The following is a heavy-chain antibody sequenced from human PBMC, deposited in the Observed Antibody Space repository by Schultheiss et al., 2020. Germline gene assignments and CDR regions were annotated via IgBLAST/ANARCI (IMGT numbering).Heavy chain of an antibody. CDR2: TNNGDGSVT. CDR3: AREGQHLGFDY. D-gene: IGHD6-13*01. J-gene: IGHJ4*02. V-gene: IGHV3-74*01. CDR1: GFTFSKHW. Sequence: GGSLTLSCEASGFTFSKHWMNWVRHVPGKGLEWVARTNNGDGSVTAYADSVKGRFTISRDNAKNRLYLQMDDLRVEDTAVYYCAREGQHLGFDYWGQGTLVTVSS.